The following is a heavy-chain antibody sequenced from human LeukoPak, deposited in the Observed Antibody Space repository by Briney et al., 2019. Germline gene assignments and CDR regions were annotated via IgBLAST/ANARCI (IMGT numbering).Heavy chain of an antibody. V-gene: IGHV4-39*01. CDR2: IYYSGST. CDR1: GGSIISSNYY. Sequence: SETLSLTCTVSGGSIISSNYYWGCLRQPPGKGLEWLGNIYYSGSTYYNPSLKSRVTISVDTSKNQFSLKLSSVTAADTAVYYCARQGYSIGELLFLCWGQGTLVTVSS. CDR3: ARQGYSIGELLFLC. D-gene: IGHD3-10*01. J-gene: IGHJ4*02.